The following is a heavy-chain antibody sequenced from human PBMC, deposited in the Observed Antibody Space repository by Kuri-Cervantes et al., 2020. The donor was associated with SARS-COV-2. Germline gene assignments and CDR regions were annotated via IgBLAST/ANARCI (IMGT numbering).Heavy chain of an antibody. CDR1: GFTFDDYA. CDR3: AKGHCTNGVCLDYFDY. Sequence: GGSLRLSCAASGFTFDDYAMHWVRQAPGKGLEWVSSISSSSSYIYYADSVKGRFTISRDNAKNSLYLQMNSLRAEDTAVYYCAKGHCTNGVCLDYFDYWGQGTLVTVSS. V-gene: IGHV3-21*01. CDR2: ISSSSSYI. J-gene: IGHJ4*02. D-gene: IGHD2-8*01.